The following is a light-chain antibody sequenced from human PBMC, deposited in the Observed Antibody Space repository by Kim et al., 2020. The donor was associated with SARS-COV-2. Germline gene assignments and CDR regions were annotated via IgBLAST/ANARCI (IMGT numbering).Light chain of an antibody. Sequence: QSVTISCTGTSRDVGGYNYVSWDQQHPGKAPKLMIYEVSKRPSGVPDRFSGSKSGNTASLTVSGLQAEDEADYYCSSYAGSNNLVFGGGTQLTVL. J-gene: IGLJ3*02. CDR3: SSYAGSNNLV. V-gene: IGLV2-8*01. CDR1: SRDVGGYNY. CDR2: EVS.